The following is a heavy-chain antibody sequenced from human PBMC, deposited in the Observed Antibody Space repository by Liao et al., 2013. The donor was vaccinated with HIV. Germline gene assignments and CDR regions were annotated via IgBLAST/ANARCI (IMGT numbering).Heavy chain of an antibody. J-gene: IGHJ3*02. CDR3: ARGHSSSLDI. Sequence: QVQLQQWGAGLLKPSETLSLTCAVYGGSFSGYYWSWIRQPPGKGLEWIGEINHSGSTNYNPSLKSRVTISLDTSKNQFSLKLSSVTAADTAVYYCARGHSSSLDIWGQGTMVTVSS. D-gene: IGHD6-13*01. V-gene: IGHV4-34*01. CDR1: GGSFSGYY. CDR2: INHSGST.